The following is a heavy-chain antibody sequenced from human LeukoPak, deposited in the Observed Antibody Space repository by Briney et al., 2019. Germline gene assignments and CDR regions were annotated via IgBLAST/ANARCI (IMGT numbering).Heavy chain of an antibody. J-gene: IGHJ4*02. V-gene: IGHV3-23*01. D-gene: IGHD6-13*01. CDR3: AKQGRGLAAAYFDF. CDR1: GFTFSNYA. CDR2: ISPSGHST. Sequence: GGSLRLSCAASGFTFSNYAMSWVRQAPGEGLEWVSAISPSGHSTAYADSVKGRFTISRDNSKNTLYLQMNSLRAEDTAVYYCAKQGRGLAAAYFDFWGQGTLVTVSS.